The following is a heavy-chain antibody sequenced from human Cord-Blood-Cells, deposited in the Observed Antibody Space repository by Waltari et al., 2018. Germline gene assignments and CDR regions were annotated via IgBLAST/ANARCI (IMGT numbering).Heavy chain of an antibody. CDR1: GGTFSSHA. CDR2: IIPIFGTA. CDR3: AREGTYYDFWSGYYDAFDI. Sequence: QVQLVQSGAEVKKPGSSVKVSCKASGGTFSSHAISWVRQAPGQGLEWMGGIIPIFGTANYAQKFQGRVTITADESTSTAYMELSSLRSEDTAVYYCAREGTYYDFWSGYYDAFDIWGQGTMVTVSS. J-gene: IGHJ3*02. D-gene: IGHD3-3*01. V-gene: IGHV1-69*01.